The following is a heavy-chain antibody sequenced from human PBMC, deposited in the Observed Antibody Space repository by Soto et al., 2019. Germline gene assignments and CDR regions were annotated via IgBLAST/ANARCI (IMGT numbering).Heavy chain of an antibody. CDR1: GSPFD. CDR3: ARGPTHGAFDL. Sequence: QVQLVEFGGGVVQPGRSLRLSCVASGSPFDVHWVRQAPGKGPEWVAHIVPDGRNQYWADSVNGRFTGSRDNAKNTVYLQMNSLRTEDTAVYYCARGPTHGAFDLWGQGTMVTVSS. J-gene: IGHJ3*01. CDR2: IVPDGRNQ. V-gene: IGHV3-30-3*01.